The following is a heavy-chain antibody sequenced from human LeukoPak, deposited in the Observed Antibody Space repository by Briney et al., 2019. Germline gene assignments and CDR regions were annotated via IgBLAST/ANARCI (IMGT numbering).Heavy chain of an antibody. CDR2: MNPNSGNT. D-gene: IGHD1-1*01. Sequence: GAAVKVSCKASGYTFTSYDINWVRQATGQGLEWMGWMNPNSGNTGYAQKFQGRVTITRNTSISTAYMELSSLRSEDTAVYYCARVASTTRRHDAFDLWGQGTMVTVSS. V-gene: IGHV1-8*03. CDR3: ARVASTTRRHDAFDL. J-gene: IGHJ3*01. CDR1: GYTFTSYD.